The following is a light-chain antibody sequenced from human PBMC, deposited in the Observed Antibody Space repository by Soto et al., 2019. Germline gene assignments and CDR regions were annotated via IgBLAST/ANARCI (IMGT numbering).Light chain of an antibody. Sequence: DIPMTQSPSTLSASVGDRVTITCRASQSISSWLAWYQQKPGKAPKLLIYKASSLESGVPSRFSGSGSGTEFTLTISSLQADDFATYYCQQYNSYSPITFGQGTRLEIK. CDR2: KAS. J-gene: IGKJ5*01. V-gene: IGKV1-5*03. CDR1: QSISSW. CDR3: QQYNSYSPIT.